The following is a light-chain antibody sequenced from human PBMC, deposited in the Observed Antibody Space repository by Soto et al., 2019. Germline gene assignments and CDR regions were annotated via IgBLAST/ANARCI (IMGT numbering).Light chain of an antibody. CDR2: DAF. CDR1: QSVRSY. J-gene: IGKJ3*01. Sequence: EIVLTQSPATLSLSPGERATLSCSASQSVRSYLAWYQQKPGQTPRLLIYDAFNRATGIPARFSGSGSGTDFTLTISSLEPEDFAVYYCQHRGNWPPTFGPGTKVDI. V-gene: IGKV3-11*01. CDR3: QHRGNWPPT.